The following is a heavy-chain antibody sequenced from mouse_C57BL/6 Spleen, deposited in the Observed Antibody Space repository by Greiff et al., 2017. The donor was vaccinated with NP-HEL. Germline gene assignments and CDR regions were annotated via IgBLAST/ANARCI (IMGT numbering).Heavy chain of an antibody. CDR3: TKHDYYGSSEYYFDY. CDR2: IDPETGVT. Sequence: QVQLKQSGAELVRPGASVTLSCKASGYTFTDYEMHWVKQTPVHGLEWIGAIDPETGVTAYNQKFKGKAILTADKSSSTAYMELRSLTSGDSAVYYCTKHDYYGSSEYYFDYWGQGTTLTVSS. D-gene: IGHD1-1*01. CDR1: GYTFTDYE. V-gene: IGHV1-15*01. J-gene: IGHJ2*01.